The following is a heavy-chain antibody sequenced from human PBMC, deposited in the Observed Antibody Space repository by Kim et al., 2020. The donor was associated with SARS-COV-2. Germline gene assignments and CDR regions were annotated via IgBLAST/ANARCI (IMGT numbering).Heavy chain of an antibody. Sequence: GGSLRLSCAASGVTFPTDWMTWVRQAPGKGLEWVANIKGDGSERYYVDSVKGRFAISRDNAKKSLFLQMNSLRVEDTALYYCARLGEQRDSWGQGVLVTV. CDR1: GVTFPTDW. D-gene: IGHD3-16*01. CDR2: IKGDGSER. J-gene: IGHJ4*02. V-gene: IGHV3-7*01. CDR3: ARLGEQRDS.